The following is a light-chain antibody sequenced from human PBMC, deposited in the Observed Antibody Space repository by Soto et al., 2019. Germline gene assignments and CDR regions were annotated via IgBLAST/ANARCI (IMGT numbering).Light chain of an antibody. CDR3: QQRSNWPPIT. Sequence: EIVLTQSPGSLSLSLGERATLSCRASQSVSSSYLAWYQQKPGQAPRLLIYGASSRATGIPDRFSGSGSGTDFTLTISRLEAEDAAVYYCQQRSNWPPITFGQGTRREIK. CDR2: GAS. V-gene: IGKV3D-20*02. CDR1: QSVSSSY. J-gene: IGKJ5*01.